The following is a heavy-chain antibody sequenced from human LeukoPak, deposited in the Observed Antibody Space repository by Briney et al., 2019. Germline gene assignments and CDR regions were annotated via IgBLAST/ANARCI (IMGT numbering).Heavy chain of an antibody. CDR3: ARDDPYCGGDCYAFDI. V-gene: IGHV4-59*01. J-gene: IGHJ3*02. CDR2: VYYSGST. Sequence: SETLSLTCTVSGGSISSYYWSWIRQPPGKGLEWIGYVYYSGSTNYNPSLKSRVTISVDTSKNQFSLKLSSVTAADTAVYYCARDDPYCGGDCYAFDIWGQGTMVTVSS. D-gene: IGHD2-21*02. CDR1: GGSISSYY.